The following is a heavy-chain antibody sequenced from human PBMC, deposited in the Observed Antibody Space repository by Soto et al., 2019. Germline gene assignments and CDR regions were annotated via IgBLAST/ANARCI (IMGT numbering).Heavy chain of an antibody. V-gene: IGHV3-23*01. J-gene: IGHJ4*02. Sequence: TGGSLRPSCGASGFTFSSYAMSWVRQAPGKGLEWVSAISGSGGSTYYADSVKGRFIISRDNSKNTLYLQMNSLRAEDTAVYYCAKETLLLRYDYWGQGTLVTVSS. CDR3: AKETLLLRYDY. CDR2: ISGSGGST. CDR1: GFTFSSYA. D-gene: IGHD2-15*01.